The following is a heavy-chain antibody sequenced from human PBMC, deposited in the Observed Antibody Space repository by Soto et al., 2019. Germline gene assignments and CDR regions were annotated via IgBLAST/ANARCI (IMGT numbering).Heavy chain of an antibody. V-gene: IGHV4-30-2*01. Sequence: QLQLQESGSGLVKPSQTLSLTCAVSGGSISSGGYSWSWIRQPPGKGLEWIGYIYHSGSTTYNPSLKSRVTISVDKSKNQFSLKLKSVTAADTAIYYCARGGGPDIAYGMDVWGQGTTVIVSS. J-gene: IGHJ6*02. D-gene: IGHD5-12*01. CDR1: GGSISSGGYS. CDR2: IYHSGST. CDR3: ARGGGPDIAYGMDV.